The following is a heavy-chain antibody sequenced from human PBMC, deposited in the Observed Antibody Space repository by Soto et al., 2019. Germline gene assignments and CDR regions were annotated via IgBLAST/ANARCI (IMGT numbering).Heavy chain of an antibody. J-gene: IGHJ4*02. CDR2: ISSSGGAT. Sequence: QVKLVESGGDLVKPGGSLRLSCAASGFSFSDYFMAWVRQAPGKGLEWISLISSSGGATYYTDAVKGRFTISRDNAKDTLYLQLNSLRAEDTAVYYCARRGGTGDYRTFDYWGQGAQVTVSS. CDR1: GFSFSDYF. D-gene: IGHD1-1*01. CDR3: ARRGGTGDYRTFDY. V-gene: IGHV3-11*01.